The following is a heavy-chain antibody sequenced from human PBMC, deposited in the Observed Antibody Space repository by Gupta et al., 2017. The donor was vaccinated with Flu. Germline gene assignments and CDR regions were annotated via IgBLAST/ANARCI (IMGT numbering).Heavy chain of an antibody. D-gene: IGHD2-15*01. CDR2: ISGSGGST. V-gene: IGHV3-23*01. Sequence: EVQLLESGGGLVQPGGSLRLSCAASGFTFSSYAMSWVRQAPGKGLEWVSAISGSGGSTYYADSVKGRFTISRDNSKNTLYLQMNSLRAEDTAVYYCAKESNADCSGGSCYPDHYGMDVWGQGTTVTVSS. CDR3: AKESNADCSGGSCYPDHYGMDV. J-gene: IGHJ6*02. CDR1: GFTFSSYA.